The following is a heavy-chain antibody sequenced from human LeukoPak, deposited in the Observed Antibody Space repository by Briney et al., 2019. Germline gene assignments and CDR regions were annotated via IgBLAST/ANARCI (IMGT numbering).Heavy chain of an antibody. Sequence: PSETLSLTCAVYGGSFSGCYWSWIRQPPGKGLEWIGEINHSGSTNYNPSLKSRVTISVDTSKNQFSLKLSSVTAADTAVYYCARVSVATVDYWGQGTLVTVSS. J-gene: IGHJ4*02. D-gene: IGHD5-12*01. CDR2: INHSGST. CDR3: ARVSVATVDY. CDR1: GGSFSGCY. V-gene: IGHV4-34*01.